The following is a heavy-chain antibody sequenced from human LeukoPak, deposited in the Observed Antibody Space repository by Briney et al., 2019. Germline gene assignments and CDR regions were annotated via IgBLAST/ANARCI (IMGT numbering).Heavy chain of an antibody. J-gene: IGHJ6*03. CDR2: IYYSGST. V-gene: IGHV4-59*01. CDR1: GGSISSYY. D-gene: IGHD5-24*01. Sequence: SETLSLTCTVSGGSISSYYWSWIRQPPGKGLEWIGYIYYSGSTNYNPSLKSRVTISVDTSKNQFSLKLSSVTAAGTAVYYCARDSSEMATIPGGYYYYYYMDVWGKGTTVTVSS. CDR3: ARDSSEMATIPGGYYYYYYMDV.